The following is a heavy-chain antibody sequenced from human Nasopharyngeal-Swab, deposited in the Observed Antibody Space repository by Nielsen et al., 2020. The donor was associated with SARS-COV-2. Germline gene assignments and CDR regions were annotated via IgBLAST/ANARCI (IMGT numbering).Heavy chain of an antibody. CDR1: GYTFTSYG. Sequence: ASVKVSCKASGYTFTSYGISWVRRAPEQGLEWRGWISAYNGNTNYAQKLQGRVTMTTDTSTSTAYMELRSLRSDDTAVYYCARVHPPPTKGYFWSGYYRINLFDYWGQGTLVTVSS. CDR3: ARVHPPPTKGYFWSGYYRINLFDY. J-gene: IGHJ4*02. V-gene: IGHV1-18*01. D-gene: IGHD3-3*01. CDR2: ISAYNGNT.